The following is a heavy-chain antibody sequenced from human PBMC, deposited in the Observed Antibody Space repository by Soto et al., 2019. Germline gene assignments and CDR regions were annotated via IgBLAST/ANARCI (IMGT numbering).Heavy chain of an antibody. J-gene: IGHJ6*02. CDR3: ARESNYGGMDV. CDR2: ISYDGSNK. CDR1: GFTFSSYA. Sequence: ESGGGVVQPGRSLRLSCAASGFTFSSYAMHWVRQAPGKGLEWVAVISYDGSNKYYADSVKGRFTISRDNSKNTLYLQMNSLRAEDTAVYYGARESNYGGMDVWGQGTTVTVSS. V-gene: IGHV3-30-3*01.